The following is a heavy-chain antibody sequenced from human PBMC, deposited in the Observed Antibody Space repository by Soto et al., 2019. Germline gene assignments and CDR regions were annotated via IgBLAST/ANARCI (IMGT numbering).Heavy chain of an antibody. CDR1: GFTFSSYG. CDR2: IWYDGSNK. Sequence: GGSLRLSCAASGFTFSSYGMHWVRQAPGKGLEWGAVIWYDGSNKYYEDSVKGRFTISRDNSKNTLYLQMNSLRAEDTAVYYCARDGNTWTYYDFWSGYLGFDYWGQGTLVTVSS. D-gene: IGHD3-3*01. V-gene: IGHV3-33*01. J-gene: IGHJ4*02. CDR3: ARDGNTWTYYDFWSGYLGFDY.